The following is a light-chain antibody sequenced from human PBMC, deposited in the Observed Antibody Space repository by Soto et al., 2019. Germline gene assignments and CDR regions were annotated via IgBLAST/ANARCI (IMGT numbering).Light chain of an antibody. CDR1: SSDVGGYNY. V-gene: IGLV2-14*01. J-gene: IGLJ1*01. CDR2: EVS. CDR3: SSYTGSDTGV. Sequence: QSALTQPASVSGSPGQSITISCTGTSSDVGGYNYVSWYQQHPGKAPKLMIYEVSNRPSGVSDRFSGSKSGNTASLTISGLQAEDEADYYCSSYTGSDTGVFGTGTQLTVL.